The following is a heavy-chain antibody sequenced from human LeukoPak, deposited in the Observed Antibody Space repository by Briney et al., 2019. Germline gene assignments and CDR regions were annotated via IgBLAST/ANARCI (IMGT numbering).Heavy chain of an antibody. CDR2: IKKDGSEQ. J-gene: IGHJ4*02. CDR1: GFSFSDHW. V-gene: IGHV3-7*01. D-gene: IGHD4/OR15-4a*01. CDR3: ARDLGWLTSDY. Sequence: GGSLRLSCVASGFSFSDHWMNWFRQAPGKGLEWVATIKKDGSEQYYVDSMKGRFTISRDNAKNSVYLQINSLRAEDTAVYYCARDLGWLTSDYWGQGTLVTVSS.